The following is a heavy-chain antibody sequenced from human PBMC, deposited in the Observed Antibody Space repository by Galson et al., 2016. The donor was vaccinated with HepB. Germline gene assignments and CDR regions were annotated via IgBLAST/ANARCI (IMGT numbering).Heavy chain of an antibody. V-gene: IGHV3-21*01. J-gene: IGHJ4*02. D-gene: IGHD2-2*01. CDR2: MSSNRRWI. CDR3: ARDFRGSTIPARDFDY. CDR1: GISLSRNS. Sequence: SLRLSCAASGISLSRNSMNWVRQAPGTGLEWVSSMSSNRRWINYVDSVRGRFTISRDDAKNSLYLQMNSLRAEDTAVYFCARDFRGSTIPARDFDYWGQGTLVTVSS.